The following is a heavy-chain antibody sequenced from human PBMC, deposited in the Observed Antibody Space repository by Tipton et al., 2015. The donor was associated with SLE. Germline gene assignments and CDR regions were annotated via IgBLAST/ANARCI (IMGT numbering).Heavy chain of an antibody. CDR3: ARGSGSYD. CDR2: IYTSGNT. J-gene: IGHJ4*02. D-gene: IGHD1-26*01. Sequence: TLSLTCTVSGGSISSGSYYWSWIRQPAGKGLEWLGYIYTSGNTNYNPSLKSRVTISVDTSKNQFSLKLSSVTAADTAVYYCARGSGSYDWGQGTLVTVSS. V-gene: IGHV4-61*09. CDR1: GGSISSGSYY.